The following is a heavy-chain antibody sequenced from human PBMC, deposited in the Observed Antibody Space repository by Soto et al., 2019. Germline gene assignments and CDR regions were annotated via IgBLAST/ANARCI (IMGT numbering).Heavy chain of an antibody. Sequence: PSETLSLTCTVSGGSISSGGYYWSWVRQPPGKQLEWIGYMYYSGGANYNPSLKSRVTMSVDTSMNQFSLNLSSVTAADTAIYFCARYKRMIADYWGQVILVTVSS. CDR3: ARYKRMIADY. V-gene: IGHV4-61*08. CDR1: GGSISSGGYY. D-gene: IGHD3-22*01. J-gene: IGHJ4*02. CDR2: MYYSGGA.